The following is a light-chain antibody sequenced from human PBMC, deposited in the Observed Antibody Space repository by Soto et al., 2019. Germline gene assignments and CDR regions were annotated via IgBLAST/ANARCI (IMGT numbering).Light chain of an antibody. CDR1: SRDVGSYNY. CDR3: SSYSSTNTLVV. Sequence: QSALTQPASVSGSPGQSITISCTGTSRDVGSYNYVSWYQQHPGKAPKLMIYDVTNRPSGVSNRFSGSKSGNTASLTISGLQAEHEADYYCSSYSSTNTLVVFGGGTKLTVL. V-gene: IGLV2-14*01. CDR2: DVT. J-gene: IGLJ2*01.